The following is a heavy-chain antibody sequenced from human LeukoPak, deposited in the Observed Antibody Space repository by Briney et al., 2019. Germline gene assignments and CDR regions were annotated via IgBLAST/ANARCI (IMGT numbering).Heavy chain of an antibody. CDR1: GGSISSGGYY. J-gene: IGHJ6*04. CDR2: IYYSGST. V-gene: IGHV4-31*03. D-gene: IGHD2-2*01. Sequence: SQTLSLTCTVSGGSISSGGYYWSWIRQHPGKGLEWIGYIYYSGSTYYNPSLKSRVTISVDTSKNQFSLKLSPVTAADTAVYYCARDYVVVPAATYYYYYGMDVWGKGTTVTVSS. CDR3: ARDYVVVPAATYYYYYGMDV.